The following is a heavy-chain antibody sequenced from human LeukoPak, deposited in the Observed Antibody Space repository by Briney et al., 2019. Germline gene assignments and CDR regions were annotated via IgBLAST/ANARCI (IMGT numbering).Heavy chain of an antibody. CDR3: ARVGRDCSGGSCSPYYYYGMDV. Sequence: GSLSLSCAASGFTFSDYYMSWIRQAPGKGLEWVSYISSSGSTIYYADSVKGRFTISRDNAKNSLYLPMNSLRAEDTAVYYCARVGRDCSGGSCSPYYYYGMDVWGQGTTVTVSS. J-gene: IGHJ6*02. V-gene: IGHV3-11*01. CDR2: ISSSGSTI. D-gene: IGHD2-15*01. CDR1: GFTFSDYY.